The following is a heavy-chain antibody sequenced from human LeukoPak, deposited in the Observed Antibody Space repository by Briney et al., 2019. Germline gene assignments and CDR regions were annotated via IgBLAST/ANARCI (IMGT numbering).Heavy chain of an antibody. CDR1: GYSFTSYW. CDR3: ARHAPHSAGYGPYDF. Sequence: GESLKISCKGSGYSFTSYWIGWVRQLPGKGLEWMGIIYPGDSDTRYSPSFQGQVTISADKSISTAYLQWSSLKASDTAMYYCARHAPHSAGYGPYDFWGQGTMVIVSS. V-gene: IGHV5-51*01. J-gene: IGHJ3*01. D-gene: IGHD3-22*01. CDR2: IYPGDSDT.